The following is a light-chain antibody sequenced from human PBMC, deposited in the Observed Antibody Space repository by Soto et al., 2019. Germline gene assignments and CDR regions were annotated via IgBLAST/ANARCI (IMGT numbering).Light chain of an antibody. CDR2: DDD. J-gene: IGLJ1*01. CDR3: QVWDSSVLHHV. V-gene: IGLV3-21*02. CDR1: NIGSKN. Sequence: SYELTQSPSVSVAPGRRARITCGGNNIGSKNVHWFQQRPGQAPVLVVFDDDGRPSGIPDRFSGSNSGNTATLTIRRVEAGDEADYYCQVWDSSVLHHVFGTGTKVTVL.